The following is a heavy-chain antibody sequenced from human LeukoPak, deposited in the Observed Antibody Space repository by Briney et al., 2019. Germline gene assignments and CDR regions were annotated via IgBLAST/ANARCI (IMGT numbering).Heavy chain of an antibody. CDR1: GGSFSGYY. J-gene: IGHJ5*02. V-gene: IGHV4-34*01. CDR2: INHSGST. D-gene: IGHD3-22*01. CDR3: ARDREGYYYWFDP. Sequence: KASETLSLTCAVYGGSFSGYYWSWIRQPPGKGLEWIGEINHSGSTNYNPSLKSRVTISVDRSKNQFSLKLSSVTAADTAVYYCARDREGYYYWFDPWGQGTLVTVSS.